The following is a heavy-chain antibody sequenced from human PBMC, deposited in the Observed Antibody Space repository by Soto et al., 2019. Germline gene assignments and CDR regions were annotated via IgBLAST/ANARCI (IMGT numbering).Heavy chain of an antibody. CDR1: GGSISSYY. J-gene: IGHJ5*02. V-gene: IGHV4-59*01. Sequence: SGNLSLTCTVSGGSISSYYWSWIRQPPGKGLEWIGYIYYSGSTNYNPSLKSRVTISVDTSKNQFSLKLSSVTAADTAVYYCARASAPTGTPYNWFAPWGQVTLATV. D-gene: IGHD1-7*01. CDR2: IYYSGST. CDR3: ARASAPTGTPYNWFAP.